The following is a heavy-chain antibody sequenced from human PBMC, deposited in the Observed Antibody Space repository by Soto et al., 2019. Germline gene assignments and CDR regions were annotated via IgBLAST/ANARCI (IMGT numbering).Heavy chain of an antibody. V-gene: IGHV3-53*01. CDR1: EFTVSSNY. J-gene: IGHJ1*01. CDR2: LYISCST. Sequence: EVQLVESGGDLIQPGGSLRLSCAASEFTVSSNYMGWVRQAPWKGLEWVSVLYISCSTYYEDSVKGRFTISRDSSKNTLYLQMNSLRPEDTALYYCAREEGNSGGWAEYFQHWGQGTLVTVSS. D-gene: IGHD2-15*01. CDR3: AREEGNSGGWAEYFQH.